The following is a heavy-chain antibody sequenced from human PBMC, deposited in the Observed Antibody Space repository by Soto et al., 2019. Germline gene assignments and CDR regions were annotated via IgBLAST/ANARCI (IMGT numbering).Heavy chain of an antibody. J-gene: IGHJ6*03. D-gene: IGHD5-12*01. CDR1: GFTFSSYA. V-gene: IGHV3-23*01. CDR3: AEDLVDTGYCYYSYLDV. CDR2: ISGNGGST. Sequence: GGSLRLSCAASGFTFSSYAMSWVRQAPGKGLEWVSAISGNGGSTYYADSVKGRFTISRDNSKNTLYVQMNSLRAEDTAVYYCAEDLVDTGYCYYSYLDVWGKGTTVTVSS.